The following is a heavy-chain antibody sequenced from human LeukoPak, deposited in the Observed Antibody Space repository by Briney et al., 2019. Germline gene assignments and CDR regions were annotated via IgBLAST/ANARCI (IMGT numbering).Heavy chain of an antibody. J-gene: IGHJ4*02. Sequence: GGSLRLSCAAPGFTFSGYGMHWVRQAPGKGLEWVAFIRYDGSNKYYADSVKGRFTISRDNSKNTLYLQMNSLRAEDTAVYYCAKDLSKGLLYRRGMYYFDYWGQGTLVTVSS. CDR3: AKDLSKGLLYRRGMYYFDY. D-gene: IGHD3-10*01. CDR1: GFTFSGYG. V-gene: IGHV3-30*02. CDR2: IRYDGSNK.